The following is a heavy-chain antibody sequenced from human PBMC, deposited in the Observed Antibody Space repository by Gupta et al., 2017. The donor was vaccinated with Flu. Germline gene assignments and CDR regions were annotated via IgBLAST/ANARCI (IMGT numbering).Heavy chain of an antibody. D-gene: IGHD2-2*01. J-gene: IGHJ4*02. V-gene: IGHV4-59*08. CDR3: ARSPRFCTATTCYSYFDY. CDR2: IYYSEIT. CDR1: Y. Sequence: YWSWIRQPPGKGLEWIGYIYYSEITNYKPSRKRRVSISVDTSKSQFSLRLSAVTDEETDVYYCARSPRFCTATTCYSYFDYWGQGTLVTVSS.